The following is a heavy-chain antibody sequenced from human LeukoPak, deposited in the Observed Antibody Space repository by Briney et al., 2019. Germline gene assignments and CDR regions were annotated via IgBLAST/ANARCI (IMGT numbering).Heavy chain of an antibody. J-gene: IGHJ4*02. D-gene: IGHD6-19*01. V-gene: IGHV1-3*01. CDR1: GYPFTSYA. Sequence: GASVKVSCKASGYPFTSYAIHWMRQAPGRGLEWMGCVSAGDGNTKSSQNFQGGVTITRDTSANTAYMELSSLRSEDTAVYYCARAPSSGWYYDSWGQGTLVTVSS. CDR3: ARAPSSGWYYDS. CDR2: VSAGDGNT.